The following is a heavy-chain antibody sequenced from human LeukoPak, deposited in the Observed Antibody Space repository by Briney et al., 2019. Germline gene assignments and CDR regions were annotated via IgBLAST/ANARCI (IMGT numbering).Heavy chain of an antibody. V-gene: IGHV3-74*01. D-gene: IGHD7-27*01. Sequence: GGSLRLSCAASGFTFSSYWMHWVRQAPGKGLVWVSRINSDGSSTSYADSVKGRFTTSRDNAKNTLYLQMNSLRAEDTAVYYCARARRGWGFDYWGQGTLVTVSS. CDR1: GFTFSSYW. CDR2: INSDGSST. J-gene: IGHJ4*02. CDR3: ARARRGWGFDY.